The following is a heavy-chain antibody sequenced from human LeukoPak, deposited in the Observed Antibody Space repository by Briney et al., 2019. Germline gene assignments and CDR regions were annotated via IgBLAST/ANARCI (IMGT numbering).Heavy chain of an antibody. V-gene: IGHV4-38-2*02. CDR3: ARDPSDYGGNGIDY. CDR1: GYSISSGYY. J-gene: IGHJ4*02. D-gene: IGHD4-23*01. Sequence: SETLSLTCTVSGYSISSGYYCGWIRQPPGKGLEWIGSIYHSGSTYYNPSLKSRVTISVDTSKNQFSLKLSSVTAADTAVYYCARDPSDYGGNGIDYWGQGTLVTVSS. CDR2: IYHSGST.